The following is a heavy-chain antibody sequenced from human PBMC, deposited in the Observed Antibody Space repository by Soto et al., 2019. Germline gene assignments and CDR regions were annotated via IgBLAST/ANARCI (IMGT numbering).Heavy chain of an antibody. D-gene: IGHD3-10*01. CDR2: INPDDSDT. CDR3: ARLRDLDFWA. CDR1: GYRFTHYW. J-gene: IGHJ4*02. V-gene: IGHV5-51*01. Sequence: GESLKISCKGSGYRFTHYWIGWARQMPGKGLEWMGIINPDDSDTRYSPSFQGQVTISADKSISTAYLQWSSLKASDTAMYYCARLRDLDFWAWGQGTLVTVSS.